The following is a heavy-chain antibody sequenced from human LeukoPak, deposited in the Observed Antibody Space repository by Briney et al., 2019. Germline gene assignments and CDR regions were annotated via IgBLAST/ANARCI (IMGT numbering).Heavy chain of an antibody. J-gene: IGHJ6*03. Sequence: ASVKVSCKASGYTFTSYGISWVRQAPGQGLEWMGGIIPIFGTANYAQKFQGRVTITADESTSTAYMELSSLRSEDTAVYYCARVEGGWFGESGFYYYMDVWGKGTTVTISS. D-gene: IGHD3-10*01. V-gene: IGHV1-69*13. CDR2: IIPIFGTA. CDR1: GYTFTSYG. CDR3: ARVEGGWFGESGFYYYMDV.